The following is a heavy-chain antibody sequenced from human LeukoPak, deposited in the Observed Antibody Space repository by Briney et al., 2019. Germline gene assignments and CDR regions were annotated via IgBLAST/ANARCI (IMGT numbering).Heavy chain of an antibody. CDR3: VKSYSSSWYAFDI. CDR2: TYYRSKWYN. V-gene: IGHV6-1*01. D-gene: IGHD6-13*01. J-gene: IGHJ3*02. Sequence: SQTLSLTCALSGDSLYSNSAAWNWVRQSPSRGLEWLGRTYYRSKWYNDYAVSVRSRITINPDTSKNQISLQLNSVTPEDTAVYYCVKSYSSSWYAFDIWGQGTMVTVSS. CDR1: GDSLYSNSAA.